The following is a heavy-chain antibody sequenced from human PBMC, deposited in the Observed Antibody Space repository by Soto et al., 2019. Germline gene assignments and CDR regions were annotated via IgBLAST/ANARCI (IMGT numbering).Heavy chain of an antibody. CDR2: VSNSGST. J-gene: IGHJ2*01. CDR1: DGSISESHYV. D-gene: IGHD3-10*01. CDR3: ARPSATIYYQDSRDWYFDL. V-gene: IGHV4-39*01. Sequence: SGTPALSCTLSDGSISESHYVAWIRQPPVKGLEWIGSVSNSGSTYNNPSLKSRVGISVDTSKNQFFLRLSSVTAADTAVYYCARPSATIYYQDSRDWYFDLWGPGTMVTVSS.